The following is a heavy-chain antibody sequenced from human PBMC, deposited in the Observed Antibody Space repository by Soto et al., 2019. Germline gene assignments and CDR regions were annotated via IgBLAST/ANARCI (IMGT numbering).Heavy chain of an antibody. Sequence: QVQVQESGPGLVKPSQTLSLTCIVSGSSISSGAYYWSWIRQSPGRGLEWIGYIYYSGSTYYNPSLKGRLTVSVDRAENQVSLKLDSVTAADTAVYYCEGVPGGAVPAFDIWGQGTMVTVSS. D-gene: IGHD1-1*01. J-gene: IGHJ3*02. CDR1: GSSISSGAYY. CDR2: IYYSGST. CDR3: EGVPGGAVPAFDI. V-gene: IGHV4-31*03.